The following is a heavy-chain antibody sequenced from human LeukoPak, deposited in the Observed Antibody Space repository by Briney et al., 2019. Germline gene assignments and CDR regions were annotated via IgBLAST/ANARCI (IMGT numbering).Heavy chain of an antibody. D-gene: IGHD5-18*01. V-gene: IGHV4-59*01. J-gene: IGHJ4*02. CDR3: ARGEYRYGYDN. CDR2: IYNSGST. CDR1: GDSFSYFY. Sequence: SETLSLTCTVSGDSFSYFYWSWIRQPPGKGLEWIGYIYNSGSTNYNPSLKSRVTISLDTSKNQFSLKLSSVTAADTVVYYCARGEYRYGYDNWGQGTLVTVSS.